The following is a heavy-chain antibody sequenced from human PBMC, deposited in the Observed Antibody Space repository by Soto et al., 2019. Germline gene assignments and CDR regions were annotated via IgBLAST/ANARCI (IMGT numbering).Heavy chain of an antibody. CDR2: INSDGSST. CDR1: GFTFSSYW. Sequence: PGGSLRLSCAASGFTFSSYWMHWVRQAPGKGLVWVSRINSDGSSTSYADSVKGRFTISRDNAKNTLYLQMNSLRAEDTAVYYCTTLYNYYYGMDVWGQGTTVTVSS. CDR3: TTLYNYYYGMDV. D-gene: IGHD2-15*01. V-gene: IGHV3-74*01. J-gene: IGHJ6*02.